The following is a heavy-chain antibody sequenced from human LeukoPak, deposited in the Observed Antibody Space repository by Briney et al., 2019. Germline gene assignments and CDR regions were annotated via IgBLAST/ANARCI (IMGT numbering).Heavy chain of an antibody. CDR1: GGSISSYY. V-gene: IGHV4-59*12. CDR3: AREPADDYGDFNYFDH. CDR2: IYYSGSI. J-gene: IGHJ4*02. D-gene: IGHD4-17*01. Sequence: SETLSLTCTVSGGSISSYYWSWIRQPPRKGLEWIGYIYYSGSIKYNSSLKSRVTISLDTSKNQFSLRLSSVTAADTAVYYCAREPADDYGDFNYFDHWGQGTLVTVSS.